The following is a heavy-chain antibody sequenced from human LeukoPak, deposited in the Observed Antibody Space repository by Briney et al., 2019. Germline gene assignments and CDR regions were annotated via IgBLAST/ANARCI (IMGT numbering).Heavy chain of an antibody. J-gene: IGHJ4*02. CDR1: GITLSNYG. V-gene: IGHV3-23*01. CDR2: ISGSGGST. Sequence: GGSLRLSCAVSGITLSNYGMSWVRQAPGKGLEWVAGISGSGGSTNYADSVKGRFTISRDNAKNTLYLQMNSLRAEDTAVYFCAKRGVVIRVILVGFHKEAYYFDSWGQGALVTVSS. D-gene: IGHD3-10*01. CDR3: AKRGVVIRVILVGFHKEAYYFDS.